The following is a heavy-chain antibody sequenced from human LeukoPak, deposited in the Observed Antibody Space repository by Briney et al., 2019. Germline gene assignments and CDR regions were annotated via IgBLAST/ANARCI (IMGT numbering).Heavy chain of an antibody. CDR3: AKDQYCSSTSCQYYFDY. Sequence: GGSLRLSCAAPGFTFSRYAMSWVRQAPGKGLEWVSVVSGSGGSTYYADSVKGRFTISRDNSKNTLYLQMNSLRAEYTAVYYCAKDQYCSSTSCQYYFDYWGQGTLVTVSS. CDR1: GFTFSRYA. CDR2: VSGSGGST. D-gene: IGHD2-2*01. V-gene: IGHV3-23*01. J-gene: IGHJ4*02.